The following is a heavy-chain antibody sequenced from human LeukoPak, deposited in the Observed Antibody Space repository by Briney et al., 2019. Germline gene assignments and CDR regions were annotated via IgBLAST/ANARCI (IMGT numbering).Heavy chain of an antibody. Sequence: PGGSLRLSCAASGFTFSSYGMHWVRQAPGKGLEWVAFIRYDGSNKYYADSVKGRFTISRDNSKNTLYLQMNSLRAEDTAVYYCASPAYSSIPNDYWGQGTLVTVSS. D-gene: IGHD6-13*01. J-gene: IGHJ4*02. CDR1: GFTFSSYG. CDR3: ASPAYSSIPNDY. V-gene: IGHV3-30*02. CDR2: IRYDGSNK.